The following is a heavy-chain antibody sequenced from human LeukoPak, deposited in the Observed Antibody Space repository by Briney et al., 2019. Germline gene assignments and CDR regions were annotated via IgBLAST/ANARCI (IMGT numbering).Heavy chain of an antibody. J-gene: IGHJ4*02. V-gene: IGHV4-34*01. CDR1: GGSISSYY. CDR3: ARYYGDYGGFDY. Sequence: SETLSLTCTVSGGSISSYYWSWIRQPPGKGLEWIGEINHSGSTNYNPSLKSRVTISVDTSKNQFSLKLSSVTAADTAVYYCARYYGDYGGFDYWGQGTLVTVS. D-gene: IGHD4-17*01. CDR2: INHSGST.